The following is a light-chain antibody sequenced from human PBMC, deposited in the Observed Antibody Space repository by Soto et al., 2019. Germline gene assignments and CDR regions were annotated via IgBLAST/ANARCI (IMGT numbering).Light chain of an antibody. CDR2: DVS. Sequence: QSVLTQPRSLSGSPGQSVTISCTGPTIGAHSFVSWYQDRPDKVPKLLIYDVSQRPSGIPDRFSGSRSANTASLTISGLQADDAAAYYCCSYTGNKVFVFXTGTKV. CDR3: CSYTGNKVFV. V-gene: IGLV2-11*01. J-gene: IGLJ1*01. CDR1: TIGAHSF.